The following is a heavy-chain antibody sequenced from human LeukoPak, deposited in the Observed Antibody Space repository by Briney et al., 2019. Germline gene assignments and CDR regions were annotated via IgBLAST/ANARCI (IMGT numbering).Heavy chain of an antibody. CDR2: ISGSGGST. CDR3: AKDQGSGIVGAHLL. J-gene: IGHJ4*02. V-gene: IGHV3-23*01. CDR1: GFTFSSYA. D-gene: IGHD1-26*01. Sequence: GGSLRLSCAASGFTFSSYAMSWVRQAPGKGLEWVSAISGSGGSTYYADSVKGRFTISRDNSKNTLYLQMNSLRAEDTAVYYCAKDQGSGIVGAHLLWGQGTLVTVSS.